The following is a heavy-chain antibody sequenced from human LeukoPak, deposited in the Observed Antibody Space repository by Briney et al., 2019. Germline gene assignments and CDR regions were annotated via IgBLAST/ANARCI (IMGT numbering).Heavy chain of an antibody. J-gene: IGHJ4*02. CDR1: GYTFTSYD. Sequence: ASVKVSCKASGYTFTSYDINWVRQATGQGLEWMGWMNPNSGNTGYAQKFQGRVTITRNTSISTAYMELSSLRSEDTAVYYCARGRYDSSGYVYWGQGTLVTVSS. CDR3: ARGRYDSSGYVY. D-gene: IGHD3-22*01. V-gene: IGHV1-8*03. CDR2: MNPNSGNT.